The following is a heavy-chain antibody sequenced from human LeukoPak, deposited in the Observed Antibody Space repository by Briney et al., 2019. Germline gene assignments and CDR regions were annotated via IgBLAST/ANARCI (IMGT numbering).Heavy chain of an antibody. J-gene: IGHJ6*03. CDR3: ARLRSSVPSSRDERYYYYYMDV. CDR2: ISGSGDYT. V-gene: IGHV3-23*01. D-gene: IGHD4-17*01. CDR1: GFTFSSYA. Sequence: GGSLRLSCAASGFTFSSYAMTWVRQAPGKGLEWVSSISGSGDYTNYAGSVKGRFTISRDNSKNTLYLQMNSLRAEDTAVYYCARLRSSVPSSRDERYYYYYMDVWGKGTTVTVSS.